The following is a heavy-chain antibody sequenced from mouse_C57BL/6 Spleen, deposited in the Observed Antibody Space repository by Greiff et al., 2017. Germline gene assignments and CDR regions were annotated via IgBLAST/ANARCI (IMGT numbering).Heavy chain of an antibody. V-gene: IGHV1-72*01. D-gene: IGHD2-4*01. J-gene: IGHJ4*01. CDR2: IDPNSGGT. Sequence: QVQLQQSGAELVKPGASVKLSCKASGYTFTSYWMHWVKQRPGRGLEWIGRIDPNSGGTKYNGKFKSKATLTVDTPSSTAYMQLSSLTSEESAVYYCARSGDDYDGYAMDDWGQGTSVTVSS. CDR1: GYTFTSYW. CDR3: ARSGDDYDGYAMDD.